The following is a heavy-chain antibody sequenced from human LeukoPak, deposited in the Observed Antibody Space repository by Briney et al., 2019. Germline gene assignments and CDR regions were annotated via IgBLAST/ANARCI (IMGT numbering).Heavy chain of an antibody. J-gene: IGHJ4*02. CDR1: GFTFSSYW. V-gene: IGHV3-74*01. CDR3: AKAAVGYQLLADY. D-gene: IGHD2-2*01. Sequence: GGSLRLSCAASGFTFSSYWMHWVRQAPGKGLVWVSRINSDGSSTSYADSVKGRFTISRDNSKNTLYLQMNSLRAEDTAVYYCAKAAVGYQLLADYWGQGTLVTVSS. CDR2: INSDGSST.